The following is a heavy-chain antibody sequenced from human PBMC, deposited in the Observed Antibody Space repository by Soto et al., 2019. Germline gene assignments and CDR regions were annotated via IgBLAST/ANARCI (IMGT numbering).Heavy chain of an antibody. V-gene: IGHV4-61*01. J-gene: IGHJ5*02. D-gene: IGHD6-19*01. CDR1: GGSVSSGSYY. CDR2: IYYSGST. Sequence: QVQLQESGPGLVKPSETLSLTCTVSGGSVSSGSYYWSWIRQPPGKGLEWIGYIYYSGSTNYNPSLKSRVTISVDTSKNQFSLKLSSVTAADTAVYYCAMSIAVAGWEFDPWGQGTLVTVSS. CDR3: AMSIAVAGWEFDP.